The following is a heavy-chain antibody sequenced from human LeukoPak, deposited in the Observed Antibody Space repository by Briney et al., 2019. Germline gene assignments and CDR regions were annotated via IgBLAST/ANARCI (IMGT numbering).Heavy chain of an antibody. CDR3: ARVGLGSYYARHGAFDI. V-gene: IGHV4-38-2*02. J-gene: IGHJ3*02. CDR1: GYSISSGYY. D-gene: IGHD1-26*01. Sequence: SETLSLTCTVSGYSISSGYYWGWIRQPPGKGLEWIGSIYHSGSTYYNPSLKSRVTISVDTSKNQFSLKLSSVTAADTAVYYCARVGLGSYYARHGAFDIWGQGTMVTVSS. CDR2: IYHSGST.